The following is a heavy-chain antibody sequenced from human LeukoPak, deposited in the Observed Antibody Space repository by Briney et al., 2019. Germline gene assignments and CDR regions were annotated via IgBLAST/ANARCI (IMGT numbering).Heavy chain of an antibody. J-gene: IGHJ4*02. CDR1: GFTFSSYL. CDR3: ASATPTMYSSGWYYFDY. V-gene: IGHV3-7*01. CDR2: IKQDGSEK. D-gene: IGHD6-19*01. Sequence: GGSLRLSCAASGFTFSSYLMSWVRQAPGKGLEWVANIKQDGSEKYYVDSVKGRFTISRDNAKNSLYLQMNSLRAEDTAVYYCASATPTMYSSGWYYFDYWGQGTLVTVSS.